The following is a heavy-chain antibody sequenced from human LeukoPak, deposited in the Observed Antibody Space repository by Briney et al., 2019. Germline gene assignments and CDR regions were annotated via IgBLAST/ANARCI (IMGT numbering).Heavy chain of an antibody. J-gene: IGHJ4*02. CDR1: GFTFSSYA. Sequence: QPGRSLRLSCAASGFTFSSYAMHWVRQAPGKGLEWVAVISYDGSNKYYADSVKGRSTISRDNSKNTLYLQMNSLRAEDTAVYYCASPASELWTLFDYWGQGTLVTVSS. V-gene: IGHV3-30*04. CDR3: ASPASELWTLFDY. D-gene: IGHD3-10*01. CDR2: ISYDGSNK.